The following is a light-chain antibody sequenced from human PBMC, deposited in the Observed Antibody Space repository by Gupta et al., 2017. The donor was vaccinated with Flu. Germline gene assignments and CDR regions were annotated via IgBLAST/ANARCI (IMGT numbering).Light chain of an antibody. Sequence: QSVLTQPPSVSGAPGQTVTISCTGTSSNIEAGFNVHWYQRFSGTAPRLLIFANNKRPSGVSDRFSGSKSGTSASLAITGLQAEDEADYYCQSFDNSLSGPYVFGTGTKVSVL. CDR1: SSNIEAGFN. J-gene: IGLJ1*01. CDR3: QSFDNSLSGPYV. CDR2: ANN. V-gene: IGLV1-40*01.